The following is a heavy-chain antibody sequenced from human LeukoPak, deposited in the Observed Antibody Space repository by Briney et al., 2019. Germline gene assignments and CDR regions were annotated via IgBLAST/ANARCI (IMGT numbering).Heavy chain of an antibody. CDR2: ISSSSSTI. CDR3: ARDSGYCSGGSCYRSFDY. Sequence: GGSLRLSCAASGFTFSSYSMNWVRQAPGKGLEWVSYISSSSSTIYYADSVKGRFTISRDNAKNSLYLQMNSLRAEDTAVYYCARDSGYCSGGSCYRSFDYWGQGTLVTVSS. J-gene: IGHJ4*02. CDR1: GFTFSSYS. D-gene: IGHD2-15*01. V-gene: IGHV3-48*01.